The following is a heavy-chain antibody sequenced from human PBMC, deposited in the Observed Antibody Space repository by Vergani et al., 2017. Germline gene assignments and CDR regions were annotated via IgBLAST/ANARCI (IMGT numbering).Heavy chain of an antibody. J-gene: IGHJ2*01. D-gene: IGHD3-10*01. CDR2: IWYDGSNT. V-gene: IGHV3-33*06. CDR1: GFTFSSYG. CDR3: AKSARVRGGRGYFDL. Sequence: QVQLVESGGGVVQPGRSLRLSCAASGFTFSSYGMHWVRQAPGKGLEWVAVIWYDGSNTYYADSVKGRFTISRDNSKNTLYLQMNSLRAEDTAVYYCAKSARVRGGRGYFDLWGRGTLVTVSS.